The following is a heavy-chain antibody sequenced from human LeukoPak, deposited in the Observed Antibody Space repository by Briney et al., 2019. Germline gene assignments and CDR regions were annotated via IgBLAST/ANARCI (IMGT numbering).Heavy chain of an antibody. D-gene: IGHD2-2*01. J-gene: IGHJ4*02. CDR2: ISSNGGST. Sequence: GGSLRLSCAASGFTLSSYAVYWVRQAPGKGLEYVSSISSNGGSTYYVNSVKGRFIISRDNSKNTVSLQMGSLRVEDMAVYYCARGGERDQNFFDCWGQGTLVTVSS. V-gene: IGHV3-64*01. CDR3: ARGGERDQNFFDC. CDR1: GFTLSSYA.